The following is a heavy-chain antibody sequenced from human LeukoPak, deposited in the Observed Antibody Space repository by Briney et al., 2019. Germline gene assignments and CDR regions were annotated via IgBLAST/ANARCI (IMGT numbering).Heavy chain of an antibody. CDR2: INPSGGST. CDR1: GYTFTSYY. V-gene: IGHV1-46*01. D-gene: IGHD6-19*01. Sequence: ASVKVSCKASGYTFTSYYIHWVRQAPGQGLEWMGIINPSGGSTSYAQKFQGRVTMTRDTSTSTVYMELSSLRSEDTAMYYCASQNVSSGWHIWFDPWGQGTLVTVSS. J-gene: IGHJ5*02. CDR3: ASQNVSSGWHIWFDP.